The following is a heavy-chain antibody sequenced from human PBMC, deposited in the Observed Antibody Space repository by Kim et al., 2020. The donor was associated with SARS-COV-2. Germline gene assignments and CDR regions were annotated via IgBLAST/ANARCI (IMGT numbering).Heavy chain of an antibody. D-gene: IGHD3-9*01. CDR3: AGRDTLTGYYTP. CDR1: GGSITSDY. Sequence: SETLSLTCSVSGGSITSDYWSWSRQSPGKGLEWIGYVYNSGSRGTTNYNPSIKSRVTMSVDMSKNQFSLELTSVTPADTAVYYCAGRDTLTGYYTPWGQGTLVTVSS. V-gene: IGHV4-59*13. CDR2: VYNSGSRGTT. J-gene: IGHJ5*02.